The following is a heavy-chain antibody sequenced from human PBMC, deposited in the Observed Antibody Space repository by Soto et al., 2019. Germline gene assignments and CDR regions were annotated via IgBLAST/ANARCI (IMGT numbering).Heavy chain of an antibody. CDR1: GFTFRSYN. V-gene: IGHV3-48*02. Sequence: DVQLVESGGGLVQPGGSLRLSCAASGFTFRSYNMNWVRQAPGKGLDWVSYISNSSSTIYYADSVKGRFTISRDNAKNSLYLQMNSLRDDDTAMYYCARGGTIAVTTIGDYWGQGTLVTVSS. CDR2: ISNSSSTI. D-gene: IGHD5-12*01. J-gene: IGHJ4*01. CDR3: ARGGTIAVTTIGDY.